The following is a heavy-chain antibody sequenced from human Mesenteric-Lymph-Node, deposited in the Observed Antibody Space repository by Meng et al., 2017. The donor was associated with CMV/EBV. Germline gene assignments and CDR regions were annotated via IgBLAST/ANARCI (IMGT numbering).Heavy chain of an antibody. CDR2: IYPMLGIT. CDR1: GGTFSHYS. Sequence: KASGGTFSHYSINWVRQAPGQGLEWMGKIYPMLGITSSAQKFQGRVMITADKSTSTGYMELSSLRSDDTAVYYCARVEDSDDHYLDSWGQGSLVTVSS. D-gene: IGHD1-1*01. CDR3: ARVEDSDDHYLDS. V-gene: IGHV1-69*02. J-gene: IGHJ4*02.